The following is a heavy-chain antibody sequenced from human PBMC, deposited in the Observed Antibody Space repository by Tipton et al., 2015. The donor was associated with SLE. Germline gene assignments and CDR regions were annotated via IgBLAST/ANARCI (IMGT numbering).Heavy chain of an antibody. V-gene: IGHV4-4*07. CDR2: IYTNENT. CDR1: GGSISSYY. D-gene: IGHD4-11*01. J-gene: IGHJ2*01. Sequence: TLSLTCTVSGGSISSYYWSWIRQPAGGGLEWIGRIYTNENTNYNPSLTSQVTMSVDTSNNHFSLKLIPVTAADTAVYYCAREFLNPVTTVHYYFDLWGRGTLVTVSS. CDR3: AREFLNPVTTVHYYFDL.